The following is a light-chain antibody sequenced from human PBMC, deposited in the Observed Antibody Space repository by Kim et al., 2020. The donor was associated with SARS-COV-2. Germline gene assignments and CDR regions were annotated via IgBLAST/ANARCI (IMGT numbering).Light chain of an antibody. CDR3: QLYIGLHPTWT. CDR1: QGVSSNC. Sequence: PGARATLSCRASQGVSSNCIAWYQQKPGQAPRRLIHDASSRATGIPDRFSGRGSGTDFTLTISRLGPEDFAVYYCQLYIGLHPTWTFGQGTKVDIK. CDR2: DAS. J-gene: IGKJ1*01. V-gene: IGKV3-20*01.